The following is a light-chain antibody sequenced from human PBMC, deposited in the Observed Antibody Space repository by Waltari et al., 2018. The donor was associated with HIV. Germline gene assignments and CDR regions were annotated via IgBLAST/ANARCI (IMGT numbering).Light chain of an antibody. CDR1: NIGGKS. Sequence: SYVLTQQPSVSVAPGQTARFTCGGNNIGGKSVHWYQQKPGQALVLVVYDDSARPSGIPERFSGSNSGNTATLTVSRVEAGDEADYYCQVWDINTNHVLFGGGTKLTVL. CDR2: DDS. J-gene: IGLJ3*02. CDR3: QVWDINTNHVL. V-gene: IGLV3-21*02.